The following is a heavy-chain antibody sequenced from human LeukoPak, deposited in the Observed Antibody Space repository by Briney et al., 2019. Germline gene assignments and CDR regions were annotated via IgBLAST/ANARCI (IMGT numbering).Heavy chain of an antibody. CDR3: AKDYYGSGRRGSFDF. V-gene: IGHV3-9*01. CDR1: GFTFDDHA. Sequence: GGSLRLSCAASGFTFDDHAMHWVRQAPGKGLEWVSSISWHSNRIAYADTVKGRFTISRENARNSLFLQMDSLRPEDTAIYYCAKDYYGSGRRGSFDFWGQGTMVTVSS. D-gene: IGHD3-10*01. J-gene: IGHJ3*01. CDR2: ISWHSNRI.